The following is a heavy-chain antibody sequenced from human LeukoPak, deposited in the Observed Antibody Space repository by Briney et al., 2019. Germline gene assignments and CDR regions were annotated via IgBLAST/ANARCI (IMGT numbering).Heavy chain of an antibody. Sequence: PSETLSLTCTVSGGSLSSSSYYGGWVRQPPGTGLEWIGSIYYSGSTYYNPSLKSRVTISVDTSKNQFSLKLSSVAAADTAVYYCARQNIVVVPGAFDIWGQGTMVTVSS. CDR1: GGSLSSSSYY. V-gene: IGHV4-39*01. J-gene: IGHJ3*02. CDR3: ARQNIVVVPGAFDI. D-gene: IGHD2-2*01. CDR2: IYYSGST.